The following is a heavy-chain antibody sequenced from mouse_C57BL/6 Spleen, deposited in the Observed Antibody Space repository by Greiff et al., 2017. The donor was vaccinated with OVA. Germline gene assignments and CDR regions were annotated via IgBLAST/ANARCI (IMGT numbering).Heavy chain of an antibody. Sequence: QVQLKQSGAELVKPGASVKLSCKASGYTFTSYWMHWVKQRPGQGLEWIGMIHPNSGSTNYNEKFKSKATLTVDKSSSTAYMQLSSLTSEDSAVYYCAPSTVVASDVWGTGTTVTVAS. CDR2: IHPNSGST. D-gene: IGHD1-1*01. J-gene: IGHJ1*03. CDR3: APSTVVASDV. CDR1: GYTFTSYW. V-gene: IGHV1-64*01.